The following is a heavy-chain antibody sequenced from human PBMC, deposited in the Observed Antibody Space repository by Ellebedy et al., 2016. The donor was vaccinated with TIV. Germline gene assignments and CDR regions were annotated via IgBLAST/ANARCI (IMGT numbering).Heavy chain of an antibody. CDR1: GYTFTSYY. V-gene: IGHV1-46*04. D-gene: IGHD6-19*01. Sequence: AASVKVSCKASGYTFTSYYMHWVRQVPGQGLEWMGIINPSGGSTTYAQKLQGRVTMTRDTSTSTVYMELSSLRSEDTAVYYCARARSSGWLHTPDYWGQGTLVTVSS. J-gene: IGHJ4*02. CDR3: ARARSSGWLHTPDY. CDR2: INPSGGST.